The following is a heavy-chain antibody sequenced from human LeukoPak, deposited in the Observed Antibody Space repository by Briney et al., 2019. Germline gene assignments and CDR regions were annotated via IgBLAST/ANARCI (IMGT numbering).Heavy chain of an antibody. V-gene: IGHV4-59*01. CDR2: IYYSGNT. CDR3: ARSPIAVAGAIDY. D-gene: IGHD6-19*01. Sequence: SETLSLTCTVSGGSIRSYYWSWIRQPPGKGLEWIGYIYYSGNTNYNPSLKSRVTISVDTSKNQCSLKLSSVTAADTAVYYCARSPIAVAGAIDYWGQGTLVTVSS. CDR1: GGSIRSYY. J-gene: IGHJ4*02.